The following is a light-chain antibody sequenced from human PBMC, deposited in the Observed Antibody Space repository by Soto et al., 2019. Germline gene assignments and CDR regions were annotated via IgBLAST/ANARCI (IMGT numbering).Light chain of an antibody. Sequence: EIVMTQSPATLSVSPGERATLSCRASQSVSSNLAWYQQKPGQAPRLLIYGASTRATGIPARFSGSGSGTEFTLTISSLQSEDFAVYYCQQYNTLPPAWTFGQGTKVEIK. CDR1: QSVSSN. CDR3: QQYNTLPPAWT. V-gene: IGKV3-15*01. J-gene: IGKJ1*01. CDR2: GAS.